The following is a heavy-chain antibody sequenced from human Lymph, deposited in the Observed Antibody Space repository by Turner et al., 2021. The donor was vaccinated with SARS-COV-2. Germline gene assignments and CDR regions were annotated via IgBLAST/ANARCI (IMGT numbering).Heavy chain of an antibody. V-gene: IGHV3-66*01. CDR1: GFTVSSNY. Sequence: EVQLVESGGGLVQPGGSLRLSCAASGFTVSSNYMTWVHQAPGKGLEWVSLIYPGGSTYYADSVKGRFTISRDNSKNTLYLQMNSLRAEDTAVYYCARVYGDYVPWGQGTLVTVSS. CDR3: ARVYGDYVP. J-gene: IGHJ5*02. D-gene: IGHD4-17*01. CDR2: IYPGGST.